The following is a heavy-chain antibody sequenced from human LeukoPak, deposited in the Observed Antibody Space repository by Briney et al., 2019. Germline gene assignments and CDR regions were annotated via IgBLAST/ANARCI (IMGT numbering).Heavy chain of an antibody. CDR2: LKSIAFGGTT. Sequence: GGSLRLSCTGSGFIFGDYALSWVRQAPRKGLEWVGFLKSIAFGGTTEYAASVKGRSTISRDDSNNIAYLQMNSLKTEDTGVYYCARSKYTRGSNYFDYWGQGTLVIVSS. J-gene: IGHJ4*02. CDR3: ARSKYTRGSNYFDY. V-gene: IGHV3-49*04. D-gene: IGHD2-8*01. CDR1: GFIFGDYA.